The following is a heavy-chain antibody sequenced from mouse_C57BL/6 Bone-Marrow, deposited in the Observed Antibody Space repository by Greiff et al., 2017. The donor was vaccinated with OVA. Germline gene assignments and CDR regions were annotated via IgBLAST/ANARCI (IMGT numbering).Heavy chain of an antibody. CDR1: GFSLTSYG. CDR3: ARNAYYITADYWYFDV. J-gene: IGHJ1*03. V-gene: IGHV2-2*01. CDR2: IWSGGST. Sequence: QVQLQQSGPGLVQPSQSLSITCTVSGFSLTSYGVHWVRQSPGKGLEWLGVIWSGGSTDYNAAFISRLSISKDNSKSQVFFKMNSLQADDTAIYYCARNAYYITADYWYFDVWGTGTTVTVSS. D-gene: IGHD2-12*01.